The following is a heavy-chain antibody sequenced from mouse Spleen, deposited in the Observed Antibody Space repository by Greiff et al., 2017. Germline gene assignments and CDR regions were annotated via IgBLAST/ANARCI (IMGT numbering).Heavy chain of an antibody. Sequence: VQLQQSGAELVRPGTSVKVSCKASGYAFTNYLIEWVKQRPGQGLEWIGVINPGSGGTNYNEKFKGKATLTADKSSSTAYMQRSSLTSEDSAVYFCARDYRYGDAWFAYWGQGTLVTVSA. CDR1: GYAFTNYL. V-gene: IGHV1-54*01. CDR2: INPGSGGT. J-gene: IGHJ3*01. D-gene: IGHD2-14*01. CDR3: ARDYRYGDAWFAY.